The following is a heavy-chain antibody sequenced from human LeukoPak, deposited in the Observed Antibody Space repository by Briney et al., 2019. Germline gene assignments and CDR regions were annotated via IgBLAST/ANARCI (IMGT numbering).Heavy chain of an antibody. V-gene: IGHV3-23*01. J-gene: IGHJ6*03. Sequence: GGSLSLSCAASGFSFSSYAMSWVRKAPGQGMEWVSVMSGSGGSTYYADSGKGRFTISRDNAKNSLYLQMNSLRAEDTAVYYCARGPYYYYMDVWGKGTTVTVSS. CDR1: GFSFSSYA. CDR2: MSGSGGST. CDR3: ARGPYYYYMDV.